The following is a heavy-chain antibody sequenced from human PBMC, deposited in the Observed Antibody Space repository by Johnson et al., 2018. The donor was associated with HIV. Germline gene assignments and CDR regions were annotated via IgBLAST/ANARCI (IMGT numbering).Heavy chain of an antibody. J-gene: IGHJ3*02. Sequence: MQLVESGGGVVQPGRSLRLSCAASGFTFSSYAMHWVRQAPGKGLEWVSYISSSGSTIYYADSVKGRFTISRDNAKNSLYLQMNSLRAEDTAVYYCARDRGYSGSYFGAFDIWGQGTMVTVSS. CDR2: ISSSGSTI. CDR3: ARDRGYSGSYFGAFDI. D-gene: IGHD1-26*01. V-gene: IGHV3-48*01. CDR1: GFTFSSYA.